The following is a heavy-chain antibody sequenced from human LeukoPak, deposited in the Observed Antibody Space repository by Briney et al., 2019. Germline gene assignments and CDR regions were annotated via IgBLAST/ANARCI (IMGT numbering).Heavy chain of an antibody. CDR3: ERIFTILVRYFDY. CDR1: GGSISSSSYY. J-gene: IGHJ4*02. V-gene: IGHV4-39*07. D-gene: IGHD3-10*01. Sequence: SETLSLTCTVSGGSISSSSYYWGWIRQPPGKGLEWIGSIYYSGSTYYNPSLKSRVTISVDTTKNQSSLKLSSVTAADTAVYYCERIFTILVRYFDYWGQGTLVTVSS. CDR2: IYYSGST.